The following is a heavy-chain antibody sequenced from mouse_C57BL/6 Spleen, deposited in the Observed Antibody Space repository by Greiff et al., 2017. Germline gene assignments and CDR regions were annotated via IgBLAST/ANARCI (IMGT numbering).Heavy chain of an antibody. CDR2: IHPGSGGT. CDR3: ARSYYCGSSYAMDY. J-gene: IGHJ4*01. CDR1: GYAFTNYL. V-gene: IGHV1-54*01. Sequence: QVQLQQSGAELVRPGTSVKVSCKASGYAFTNYLIEWVKQRPGQGLEWIGVIHPGSGGTNYNEKFKGKATLTADKSSSTAYMQLSSLTSEDSAVYFCARSYYCGSSYAMDYWGQGTSVTVSS. D-gene: IGHD1-1*01.